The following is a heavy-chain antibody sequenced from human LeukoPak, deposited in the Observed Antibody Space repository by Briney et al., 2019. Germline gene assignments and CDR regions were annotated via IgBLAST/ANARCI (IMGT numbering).Heavy chain of an antibody. D-gene: IGHD3-16*02. V-gene: IGHV3-15*01. J-gene: IGHJ4*02. Sequence: GGSLRLSCAASGFTFSNAWMSWVRQAPGKGLEWVGRIKSKTDGGTTDYAAPVKGRFTISRDDSKNTLYLQMNSLKTEDTAVYYCTTEVTFGGVIHVYFDYWGQGTLVTVSS. CDR2: IKSKTDGGTT. CDR1: GFTFSNAW. CDR3: TTEVTFGGVIHVYFDY.